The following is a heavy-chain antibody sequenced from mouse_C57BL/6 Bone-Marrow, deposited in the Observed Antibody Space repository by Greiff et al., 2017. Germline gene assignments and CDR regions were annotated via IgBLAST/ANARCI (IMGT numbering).Heavy chain of an antibody. D-gene: IGHD1-1*01. J-gene: IGHJ1*03. V-gene: IGHV1-26*01. CDR2: INPNNGGT. CDR1: GYTFTDYY. CDR3: ARRFITTVVATPYFDV. Sequence: EVQLQQSGPELVKPGASVKISCKASGYTFTDYYMNWVKQSHGKSLEWIGDINPNNGGTSYNQKFKGKATLTVDKSSSTAYMELRSLTSEDSAVYYCARRFITTVVATPYFDVWGTGTTVTVSS.